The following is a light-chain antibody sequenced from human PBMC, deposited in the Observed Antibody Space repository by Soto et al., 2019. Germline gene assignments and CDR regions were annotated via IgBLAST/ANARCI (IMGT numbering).Light chain of an antibody. J-gene: IGLJ2*01. Sequence: QSALTQPPSASGSPRQSVTISCTGTSSDFGSSNYVSWYQLYPGKAPIVIIYEINKRPSGVPDRFSGSKSGNTASLTVSGLQPEDEADYDCSSFVGNIDVLFGGGTKVTVL. CDR2: EIN. V-gene: IGLV2-8*01. CDR3: SSFVGNIDVL. CDR1: SSDFGSSNY.